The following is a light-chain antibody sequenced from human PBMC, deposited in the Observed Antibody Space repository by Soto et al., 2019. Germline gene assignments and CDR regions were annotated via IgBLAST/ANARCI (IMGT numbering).Light chain of an antibody. CDR2: AAS. V-gene: IGKV3-20*01. CDR3: QQYDTSPRT. Sequence: EILLTQSPGTLSLSPGDIATLSCRASQSLGSGYLAWYRQKPGQAPRILIYAASSRATGVPDRFSGSGSGTDFSLTISRLEPEDFAVYYCQQYDTSPRTFGQGTKVEI. CDR1: QSLGSGY. J-gene: IGKJ1*01.